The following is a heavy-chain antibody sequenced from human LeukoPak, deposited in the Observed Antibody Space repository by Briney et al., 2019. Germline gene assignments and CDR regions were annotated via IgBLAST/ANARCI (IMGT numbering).Heavy chain of an antibody. J-gene: IGHJ6*02. CDR3: ASGARRSSAGYYYYGMDV. CDR2: IYYSGST. D-gene: IGHD6-13*01. CDR1: GGSISSGGYY. Sequence: SETLSLTCTLSGGSISSGGYYWSWIRQHPGKGLEWIGYIYYSGSTYYNPSLKSRVTISVDTSKNQFSLKLSSVTAADTAVYYCASGARRSSAGYYYYGMDVWGQGTTVTVSS. V-gene: IGHV4-31*03.